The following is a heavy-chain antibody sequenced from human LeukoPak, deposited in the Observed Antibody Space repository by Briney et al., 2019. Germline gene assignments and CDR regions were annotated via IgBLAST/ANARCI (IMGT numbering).Heavy chain of an antibody. V-gene: IGHV4-39*01. CDR1: GGSISASIHY. Sequence: PSEALSLTSSVPGGSISASIHYWGWVRQPPGNGMEWMGSGYYTGSISYNTSRKSRVTISVDISKNLLFLTVNSVTAADTAFYYCARRDYRAWIDPWGQGNRVTVSP. J-gene: IGHJ5*02. CDR3: ARRDYRAWIDP. CDR2: GYYTGSI. D-gene: IGHD3-10*01.